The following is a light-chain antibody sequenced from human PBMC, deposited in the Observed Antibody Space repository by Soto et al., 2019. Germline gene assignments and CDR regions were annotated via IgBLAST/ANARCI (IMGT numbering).Light chain of an antibody. Sequence: EIVMTQSPATLSVSPGERATLSCRASQSVSSNLAWYQQKPCQTPKLLIYVASTRATGIPARFSGSGSGTEFTLTISSLQSEDFAVYYCQQYNVWPLTFGGGTKGEFK. J-gene: IGKJ4*01. CDR3: QQYNVWPLT. CDR2: VAS. CDR1: QSVSSN. V-gene: IGKV3-15*01.